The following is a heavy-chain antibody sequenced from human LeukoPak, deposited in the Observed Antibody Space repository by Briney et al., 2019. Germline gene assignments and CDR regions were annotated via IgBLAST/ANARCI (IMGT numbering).Heavy chain of an antibody. V-gene: IGHV3-30-3*01. Sequence: GGSLRLSCAASGFTFSSYAMHWVRQAPGKGLEWVAVISYDGSNKYYADSVKGRFTISRDNSRNTLYLQMNSLRAGDTAVYYCAKEIYIHETYYHDSSGSALDYWGQGTLVTVSS. CDR2: ISYDGSNK. CDR3: AKEIYIHETYYHDSSGSALDY. J-gene: IGHJ4*02. CDR1: GFTFSSYA. D-gene: IGHD3-22*01.